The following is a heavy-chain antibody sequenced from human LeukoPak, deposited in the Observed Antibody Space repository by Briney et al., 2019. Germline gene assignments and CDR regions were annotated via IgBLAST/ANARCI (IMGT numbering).Heavy chain of an antibody. V-gene: IGHV3-53*01. D-gene: IGHD2-2*01. CDR2: IYSGGST. J-gene: IGHJ6*02. Sequence: PGGSLRLSCAASGFPFNTYVMSWVRQAPGKGLEWVSVIYSGGSTYYADSVKGRFTISRDNSKNTLYLQMNSLRAEDTAVYYCARDASSTSFYGMDVWGQGTTVTVSS. CDR1: GFPFNTYV. CDR3: ARDASSTSFYGMDV.